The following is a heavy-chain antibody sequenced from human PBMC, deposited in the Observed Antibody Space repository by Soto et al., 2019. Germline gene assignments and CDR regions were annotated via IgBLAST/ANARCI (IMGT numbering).Heavy chain of an antibody. Sequence: QLQLQESGPGLVKPSETLSLTCTVSGGSISSSSYYWGWIRQPPGKGLEWIGSIYSGGSTYYNPSLKSRVTISVDTSKNQFSLKLSSVTTADTAVYYCARQLNSVDVWGQGTTVTVSS. V-gene: IGHV4-39*01. CDR1: GGSISSSSYY. D-gene: IGHD1-7*01. J-gene: IGHJ6*02. CDR2: IYSGGST. CDR3: ARQLNSVDV.